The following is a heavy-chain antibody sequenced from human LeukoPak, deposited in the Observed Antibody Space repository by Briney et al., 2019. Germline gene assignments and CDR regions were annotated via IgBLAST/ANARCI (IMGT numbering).Heavy chain of an antibody. V-gene: IGHV1-18*01. J-gene: IGHJ3*02. D-gene: IGHD3-22*01. CDR3: ASLKNYYDSSGYLVTDAFDI. Sequence: RASVKVSCKASGYTFTTYNINWVRQAPGQGLEWMGWISVYNGNTNYAQKLQGRVTMTTDTSTSTAYMELRSLKSDDTAVYYCASLKNYYDSSGYLVTDAFDIWGQGTMVTVSS. CDR2: ISVYNGNT. CDR1: GYTFTTYN.